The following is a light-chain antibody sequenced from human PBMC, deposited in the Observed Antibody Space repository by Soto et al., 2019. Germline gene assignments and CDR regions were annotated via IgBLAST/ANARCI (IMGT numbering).Light chain of an antibody. CDR3: RKYTKDAPVT. CDR1: QDISQY. CDR2: YAS. J-gene: IGKJ1*01. Sequence: DIQMTQSPSSLSASVGARVTLTCRASQDISQYLAWYQQRPGKVPKLLIYYASTLQSGVPSRFSGSGSGTEFTLTISSLQPEDVSTYYCRKYTKDAPVTFGQGTKVEI. V-gene: IGKV1-27*01.